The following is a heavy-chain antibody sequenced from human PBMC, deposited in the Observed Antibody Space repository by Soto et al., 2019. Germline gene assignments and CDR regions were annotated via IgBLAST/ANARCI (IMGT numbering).Heavy chain of an antibody. Sequence: ASVKVSCKASGYTFTGYYMHWVRQAPGQGLEWMGWINPNSGGTNYAQKFQGWVTMTRDTSISTAYMELSRLRSDDTAVYYCARDMYNWNWNAFDSWGQGTRVTVSS. V-gene: IGHV1-2*04. J-gene: IGHJ3*02. CDR1: GYTFTGYY. CDR3: ARDMYNWNWNAFDS. D-gene: IGHD1-7*01. CDR2: INPNSGGT.